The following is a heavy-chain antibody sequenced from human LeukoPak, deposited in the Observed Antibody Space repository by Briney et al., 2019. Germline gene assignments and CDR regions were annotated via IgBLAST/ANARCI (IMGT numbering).Heavy chain of an antibody. D-gene: IGHD3-16*01. V-gene: IGHV4-59*08. CDR3: ARLGAYFDY. J-gene: IGHJ4*02. Sequence: SETLSLTCTVSGGSISTYYWSWIRQPPGKGLEWIGYIYYSGSTNYNPSLKSRVTISVDTSKNQFSLNLSPVTAADTAVYYCARLGAYFDYWGQGTLVTVSS. CDR1: GGSISTYY. CDR2: IYYSGST.